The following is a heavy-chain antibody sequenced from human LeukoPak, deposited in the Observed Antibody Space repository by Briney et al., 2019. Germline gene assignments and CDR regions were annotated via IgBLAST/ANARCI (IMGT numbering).Heavy chain of an antibody. CDR2: ISYDGSNK. CDR1: GFTFSSYA. D-gene: IGHD3/OR15-3a*01. J-gene: IGHJ4*02. CDR3: ARDVRYGLNY. Sequence: PGRSLRLSCAASGFTFSSYAMHWVRQAPGKGLEWVAVISYDGSNKYYADSVKGRFTMSRDNTKNTLYLQMNSLRAEDTAVYYCARDVRYGLNYWGQGTLVTVSS. V-gene: IGHV3-30-3*01.